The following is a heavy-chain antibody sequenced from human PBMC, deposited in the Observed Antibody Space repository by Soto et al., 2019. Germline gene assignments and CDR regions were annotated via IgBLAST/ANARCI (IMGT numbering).Heavy chain of an antibody. D-gene: IGHD1-1*01. CDR2: IYYSGST. J-gene: IGHJ6*02. Sequence: SETLSLTCTVSGGSVNSGGYHWSWIRQHPGKGLEWIGDIYYSGSTYYNPSLKSRVTISIDTSTNHFSLHLSALTAADTAVYYCARAPIPNWNYYGMDVWGQGTTVTVSS. CDR1: GGSVNSGGYH. V-gene: IGHV4-31*03. CDR3: ARAPIPNWNYYGMDV.